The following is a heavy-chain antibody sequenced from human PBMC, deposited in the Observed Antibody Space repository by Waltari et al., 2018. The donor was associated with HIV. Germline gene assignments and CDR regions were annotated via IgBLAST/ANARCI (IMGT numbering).Heavy chain of an antibody. CDR1: GFPFNSYA. J-gene: IGHJ3*02. D-gene: IGHD1-20*01. Sequence: QVHLVESGGGVVQPGGSLRLPWAASGFPFNSYAIHWVRQAPGKGLEWVAVISYDGDNKYYADSVKGRFIISRDNSKNTLYLQLNSLRAEDKAVYYCAILSGSFDIWGQGTRVSVSS. CDR3: AILSGSFDI. CDR2: ISYDGDNK. V-gene: IGHV3-30-3*01.